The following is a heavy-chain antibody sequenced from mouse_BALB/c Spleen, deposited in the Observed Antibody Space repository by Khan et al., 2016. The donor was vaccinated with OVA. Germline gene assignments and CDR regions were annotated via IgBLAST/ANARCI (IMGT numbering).Heavy chain of an antibody. J-gene: IGHJ4*01. V-gene: IGHV2-6-5*01. CDR1: GFSLSDYG. D-gene: IGHD2-10*02. CDR2: IWGGGST. Sequence: QVQLKQSGPGLVAPSQSLSITCTVSGFSLSDYGVSWIRQPPGKGLEWLGVIWGGGSTYYNSALKSRLSISKDNSKSQVFLKMNSLQTDDTAMYYCAKGVWSYYFALDYWGQGTSVTVSS. CDR3: AKGVWSYYFALDY.